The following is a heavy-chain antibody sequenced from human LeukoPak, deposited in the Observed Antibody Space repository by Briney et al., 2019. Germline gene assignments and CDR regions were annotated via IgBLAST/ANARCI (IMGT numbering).Heavy chain of an antibody. J-gene: IGHJ4*02. D-gene: IGHD3-3*01. CDR3: ARGGLYYDFWSGYFDY. Sequence: SETLSLTCTVSGGSISSYYWSWIRQPPGKGLEWIGYIYYSGSTNYNPSLKSRVTISVDTSKNQFSLKLSSVTAADTAVYYCARGGLYYDFWSGYFDYWGQGTLVTVSS. CDR1: GGSISSYY. V-gene: IGHV4-59*01. CDR2: IYYSGST.